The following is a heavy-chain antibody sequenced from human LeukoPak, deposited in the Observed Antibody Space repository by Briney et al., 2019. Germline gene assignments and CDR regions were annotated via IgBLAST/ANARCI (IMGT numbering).Heavy chain of an antibody. CDR3: AKGVRQWLAFFDY. J-gene: IGHJ4*02. V-gene: IGHV3-23*01. Sequence: GGSLRLSCAAPGFTFSSYAMSWVRQAPGKGLEWVSAISGSGGSTYYADSVKGRFTISRDNSKNTLYLQMNSLRAEDTAVYYCAKGVRQWLAFFDYWGQGTLVTVSS. CDR2: ISGSGGST. CDR1: GFTFSSYA. D-gene: IGHD6-19*01.